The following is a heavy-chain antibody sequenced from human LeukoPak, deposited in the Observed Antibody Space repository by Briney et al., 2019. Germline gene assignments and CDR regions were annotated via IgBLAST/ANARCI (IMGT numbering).Heavy chain of an antibody. Sequence: PGGSLRLSCAASGFTFSSYSMNWVRQAPGKGLEWVSSISSSSSYMYYADSVKGRFTISRDNAKNSLYLQMNSLRAEDTAVYYCARDSRGPPVGYFDYWGQGTLVTVSS. CDR1: GFTFSSYS. V-gene: IGHV3-21*01. J-gene: IGHJ4*02. CDR2: ISSSSSYM. D-gene: IGHD6-19*01. CDR3: ARDSRGPPVGYFDY.